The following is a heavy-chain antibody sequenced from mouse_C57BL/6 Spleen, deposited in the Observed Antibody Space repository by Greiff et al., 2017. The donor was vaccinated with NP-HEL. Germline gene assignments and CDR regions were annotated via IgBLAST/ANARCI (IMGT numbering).Heavy chain of an antibody. CDR2: ISYDGSN. CDR3: ANYDGRRAFAY. CDR1: GYSFTSGDY. J-gene: IGHJ3*01. D-gene: IGHD1-1*01. V-gene: IGHV3-6*01. Sequence: VQLQESGPGLVKPSQSLSLPCSVPGYSFTSGDYWNWIRQFPGNKLEWVGYISYDGSNNYNPSLKNRTSLTRDTAKNQFFLKLNDVTTEDTASYSGANYDGRRAFAYWGQGTMVTVSA.